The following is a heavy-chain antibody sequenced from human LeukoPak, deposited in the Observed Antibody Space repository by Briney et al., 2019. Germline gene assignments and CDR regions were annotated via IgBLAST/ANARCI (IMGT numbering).Heavy chain of an antibody. Sequence: PSETLSLTCTVSGGSISSSSHYWAWLRQPPGKGLEWIGSMFSGGNTYYNPSLKSRVTMSVDTSKNQFSLRLSSVIAADTAVYFCARWGFGAYDSSGYHWPTQYDFWGQGTLVTVSS. D-gene: IGHD3-22*01. CDR3: ARWGFGAYDSSGYHWPTQYDF. J-gene: IGHJ4*02. CDR1: GGSISSSSHY. CDR2: MFSGGNT. V-gene: IGHV4-39*01.